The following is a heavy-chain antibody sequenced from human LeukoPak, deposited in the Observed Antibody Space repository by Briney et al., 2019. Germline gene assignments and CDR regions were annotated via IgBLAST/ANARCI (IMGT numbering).Heavy chain of an antibody. CDR2: ISGSGGST. Sequence: GGSLRLSCAASGFTFSSYAMSWVRQAPGKGLEWVSAISGSGGSTYHADSVKGRFTISRDNSKNTLYLQMNSLRAEDTAVYYCAKVRAAAGRGIPYYFDYWGQGTLVTVSS. D-gene: IGHD6-13*01. CDR3: AKVRAAAGRGIPYYFDY. J-gene: IGHJ4*02. V-gene: IGHV3-23*01. CDR1: GFTFSSYA.